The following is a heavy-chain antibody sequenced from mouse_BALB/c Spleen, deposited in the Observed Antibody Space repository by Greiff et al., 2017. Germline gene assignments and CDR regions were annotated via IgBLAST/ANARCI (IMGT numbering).Heavy chain of an antibody. J-gene: IGHJ2*01. CDR1: GFTFSSYA. CDR2: ISSGGST. Sequence: EVQLVESGGGLVKPGGSLKLSCAASGFTFSSYAMSWVRQTPEKRLEWVASISSGGSTYYPDSVKGRFTISRDNARNILYLQMSSLRSEDTAMYYCARGTYDYGLDYWGQGTTLTVSS. V-gene: IGHV5-6-5*01. D-gene: IGHD2-4*01. CDR3: ARGTYDYGLDY.